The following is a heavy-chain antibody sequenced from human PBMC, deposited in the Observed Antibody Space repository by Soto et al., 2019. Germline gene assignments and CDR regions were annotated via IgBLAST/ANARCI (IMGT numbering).Heavy chain of an antibody. J-gene: IGHJ6*03. CDR2: INVGKGNT. CDR3: ASVSRAVPAANEDYYYYYIDV. Sequence: ASVKVSCKASGYTFANYAMHWVRQAPGQGLEWMGWINVGKGNTKYSQNFQGRVTITRDTSASTAYMDLGSLGSEDTAVYYCASVSRAVPAANEDYYYYYIDVWGKGTTVTVSS. D-gene: IGHD2-2*01. V-gene: IGHV1-3*01. CDR1: GYTFANYA.